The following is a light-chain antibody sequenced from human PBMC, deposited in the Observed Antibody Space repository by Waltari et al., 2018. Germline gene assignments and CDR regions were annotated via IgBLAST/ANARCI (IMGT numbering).Light chain of an antibody. CDR3: QQYGTSAS. CDR2: GAS. CDR1: QSVANNY. Sequence: VLTQSPGTRPLSPGARATLSCRASQSVANNYLVWYQQKPGQAPRLLTYGASNRATGIPDRFTGSGSGTDFTITITRLEPGDFAVYYCQQYGTSASFGQGTRLEIK. J-gene: IGKJ5*01. V-gene: IGKV3-20*01.